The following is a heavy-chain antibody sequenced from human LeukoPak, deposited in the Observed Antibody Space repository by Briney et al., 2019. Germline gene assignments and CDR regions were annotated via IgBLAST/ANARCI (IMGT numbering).Heavy chain of an antibody. CDR2: ISAYNGNT. CDR3: ARDPSSGQVVPERGSYGMDV. D-gene: IGHD2-2*01. CDR1: GYTFTSYG. Sequence: GASVKVSCKASGYTFTSYGISWVRQAPGQGLEWMGWISAYNGNTNYALKLQGRVTMTTDTSTSTAYMELRSLRSDDTAVYYCARDPSSGQVVPERGSYGMDVWGQGTTVTVSS. V-gene: IGHV1-18*01. J-gene: IGHJ6*02.